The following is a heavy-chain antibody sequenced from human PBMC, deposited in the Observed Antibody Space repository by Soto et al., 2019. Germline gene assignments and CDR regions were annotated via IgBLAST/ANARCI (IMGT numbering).Heavy chain of an antibody. D-gene: IGHD2-2*01. CDR2: IWYDGSNK. Sequence: PGGSLRLSCAASGFTFSSYGMHWVRQAPGKGLEWVAVIWYDGSNKYYADSVKGRFTISRDNSKNTLYLQMNSLRAEDTAVYYCARAPPAAIPYYFDYWGQGTLVTVSS. CDR1: GFTFSSYG. V-gene: IGHV3-33*01. J-gene: IGHJ4*02. CDR3: ARAPPAAIPYYFDY.